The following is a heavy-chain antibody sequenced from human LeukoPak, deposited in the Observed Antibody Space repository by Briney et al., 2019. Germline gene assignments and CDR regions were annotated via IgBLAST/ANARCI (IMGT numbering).Heavy chain of an antibody. Sequence: PGGSLRLSCAASGFTFSSYWMSWVRQAQGKGLEWVANIKQDGSEKYYVDSVKGRFTISRDNAKNSLYLQMNSLRAEDTAVYYCATLPAPYGANFDYWGQGTLVTVSS. CDR3: ATLPAPYGANFDY. J-gene: IGHJ4*02. CDR2: IKQDGSEK. CDR1: GFTFSSYW. D-gene: IGHD4/OR15-4a*01. V-gene: IGHV3-7*01.